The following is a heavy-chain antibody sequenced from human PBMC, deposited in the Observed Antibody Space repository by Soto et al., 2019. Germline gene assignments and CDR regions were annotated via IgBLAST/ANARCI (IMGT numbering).Heavy chain of an antibody. Sequence: QVQLVQSGAEVKKPGSSVKVSCKASGGTFSSYAISWVRQAPGQGLEWMGGIIPIFGTANYAQKFQGRVTITADESTSSAYMELSSVRSDDTAVSYCARDVPNTAWASWWCDPWGQGTLVTVAS. J-gene: IGHJ5*02. D-gene: IGHD5-18*01. CDR1: GGTFSSYA. CDR2: IIPIFGTA. CDR3: ARDVPNTAWASWWCDP. V-gene: IGHV1-69*01.